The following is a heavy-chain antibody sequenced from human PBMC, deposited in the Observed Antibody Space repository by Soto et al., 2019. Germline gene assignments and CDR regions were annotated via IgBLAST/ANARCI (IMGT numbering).Heavy chain of an antibody. J-gene: IGHJ4*02. CDR1: GFTFWGDW. D-gene: IGHD2-15*01. CDR3: ARDFYGGFSYGPGDN. V-gene: IGHV3-7*01. CDR2: IKQDGSAK. Sequence: GFTFWGDWMSWVRQAPGKGLEWVANIKQDGSAKQYLDSVRGRFTISRDNSKNSVYLQMNSLRAEDTALYYCARDFYGGFSYGPGDNWGQGTLVTVSS.